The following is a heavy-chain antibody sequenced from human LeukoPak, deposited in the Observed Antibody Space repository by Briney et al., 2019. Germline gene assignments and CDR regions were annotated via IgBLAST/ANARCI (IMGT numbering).Heavy chain of an antibody. CDR3: ARDGPSYYYDSSGYRDY. D-gene: IGHD3-22*01. Sequence: GASVKVSCKASGYTFTSYGISWVRQAPGQGLEWMGWISAYNGTTNYAQKLQGRVTMTTDTSTSTAYMELRSLRSDDTAVYYCARDGPSYYYDSSGYRDYWGQGTLVTVSS. CDR1: GYTFTSYG. CDR2: ISAYNGTT. J-gene: IGHJ4*02. V-gene: IGHV1-18*01.